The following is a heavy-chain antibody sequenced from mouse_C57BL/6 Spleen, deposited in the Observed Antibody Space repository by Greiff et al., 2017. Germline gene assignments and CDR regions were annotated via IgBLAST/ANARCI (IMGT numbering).Heavy chain of an antibody. CDR2: IYPGGGYT. CDR1: GYTFTNYW. D-gene: IGHD1-1*01. CDR3: ARGNGSSYDYFDY. J-gene: IGHJ2*01. Sequence: VQLQQSGAELVRPGTSVKMSCKASGYTFTNYWIGWAKQRPGHGLEWIGDIYPGGGYTNYNEKFKGKATLTADKSSSTAYMQFSSLTSEDSAIYYCARGNGSSYDYFDYWGQGTTLTVSS. V-gene: IGHV1-63*01.